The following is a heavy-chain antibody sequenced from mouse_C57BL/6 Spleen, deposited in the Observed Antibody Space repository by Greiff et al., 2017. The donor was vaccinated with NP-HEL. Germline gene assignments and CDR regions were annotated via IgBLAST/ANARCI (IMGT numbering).Heavy chain of an antibody. CDR3: AKQLRLREFAY. CDR2: ISSGSSTI. D-gene: IGHD3-2*02. V-gene: IGHV5-17*01. J-gene: IGHJ3*01. CDR1: GFTFSDYG. Sequence: EVNVVESGGGLVKPGGSLKLSCAASGFTFSDYGMHWVRQAPEKGLEWVAYISSGSSTIYYADTVKGRFTISIDNAKNTLFLQMTSLRSEDTAMYYCAKQLRLREFAYWGQGTLVTVSA.